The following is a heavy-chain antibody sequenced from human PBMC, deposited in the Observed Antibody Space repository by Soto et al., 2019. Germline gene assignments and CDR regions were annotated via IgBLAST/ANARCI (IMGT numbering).Heavy chain of an antibody. CDR2: ISGSGGST. Sequence: GESLKISCAASGFTFSSYAMSWVRQAPGKGLEWVSAISGSGGSTYYADSVKGRFTISRDNSKNTLYLQMNSLRAEDTAVYYCAKVHYCSGGSCYYFDYWGQGTLVTVSS. J-gene: IGHJ4*02. D-gene: IGHD2-15*01. CDR1: GFTFSSYA. V-gene: IGHV3-23*01. CDR3: AKVHYCSGGSCYYFDY.